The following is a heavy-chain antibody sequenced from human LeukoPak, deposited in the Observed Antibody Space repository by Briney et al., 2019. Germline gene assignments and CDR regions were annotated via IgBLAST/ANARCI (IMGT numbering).Heavy chain of an antibody. V-gene: IGHV4-39*01. D-gene: IGHD6-19*01. CDR2: IYYSGST. CDR3: ARHSYSSGWHAHFDY. J-gene: IGHJ4*02. CDR1: GGSISSTSYY. Sequence: PSETLSLTCTDSGGSISSTSYYWGWIRQPPGKGLEWIGNIYYSGSTYYSPSLNSRLTMSVDTSRNHFSLKLNSVTAADTAVYYCARHSYSSGWHAHFDYWGQGTVVAVSS.